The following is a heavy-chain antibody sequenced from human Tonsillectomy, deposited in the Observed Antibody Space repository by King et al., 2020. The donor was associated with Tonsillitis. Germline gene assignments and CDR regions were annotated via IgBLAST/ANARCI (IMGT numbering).Heavy chain of an antibody. D-gene: IGHD3-10*01. V-gene: IGHV3-48*01. CDR2: ISSSIITI. J-gene: IGHJ3*02. CDR3: ARDPSYMVRGVIAAFDI. CDR1: GFTFSNYS. Sequence: VQLVESGGGLVQPGGSLRLSCAASGFTFSNYSMNSVRQTPGKGLEWVSYISSSIITIYYADSVKGRFTISRDNAKNSLDLQMNSLRAEDTAVYYCARDPSYMVRGVIAAFDIWGQGTMVTVSS.